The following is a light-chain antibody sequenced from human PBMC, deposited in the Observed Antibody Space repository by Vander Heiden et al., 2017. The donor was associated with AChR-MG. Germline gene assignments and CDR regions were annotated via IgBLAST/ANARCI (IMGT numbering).Light chain of an antibody. V-gene: IGKV3-20*01. Sequence: IVLTQSPGTLSLSPGETVTLSCRASQITSRNYLAWYQHRPGQAPTLLIYGASIRATGIPARFSGSGSGTDFTLTISRLESEDFAVYYCHQYGSSPRTFGQGTRVEI. J-gene: IGKJ1*01. CDR3: HQYGSSPRT. CDR2: GAS. CDR1: QITSRNY.